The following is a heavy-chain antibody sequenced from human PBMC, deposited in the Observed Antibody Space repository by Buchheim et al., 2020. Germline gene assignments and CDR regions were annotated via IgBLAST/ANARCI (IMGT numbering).Heavy chain of an antibody. CDR1: GGSISSGLYY. D-gene: IGHD6-6*01. V-gene: IGHV4-61*02. Sequence: QVQLQQSGPGLVKPSQTLSLNCTVSGGSISSGLYYWTWIRQPAGKGLEWIGRVYHTGSANYRPALRSRVTISIDTSTHQVSLRLRSVTAADAATYDCARVAARVDYYYGLDVWGQGTT. CDR3: ARVAARVDYYYGLDV. J-gene: IGHJ6*02. CDR2: VYHTGSA.